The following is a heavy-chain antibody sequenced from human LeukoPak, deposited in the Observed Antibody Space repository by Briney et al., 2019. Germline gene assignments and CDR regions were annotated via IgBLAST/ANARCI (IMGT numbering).Heavy chain of an antibody. Sequence: PSETLSLTCTVSGGSISSGSYYWSWIRQPAGKGLEWIGRIYTSGSTNYNPSLKSRVTMSVDTSKNQFSLKLSSVTAADTAVYYCARDGRTAARDYYGMDVWGQGTTVTVSS. J-gene: IGHJ6*02. D-gene: IGHD6-6*01. CDR1: GGSISSGSYY. V-gene: IGHV4-61*02. CDR2: IYTSGST. CDR3: ARDGRTAARDYYGMDV.